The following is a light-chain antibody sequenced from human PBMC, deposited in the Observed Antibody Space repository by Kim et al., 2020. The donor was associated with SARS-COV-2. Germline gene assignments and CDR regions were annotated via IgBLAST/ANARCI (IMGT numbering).Light chain of an antibody. CDR1: QSVSSN. J-gene: IGKJ2*01. CDR3: QHYNNWPQT. Sequence: SVSPGERATLSCRASQSVSSNLAWYQQKPGQAPRLLIYGVSTRATGTPARFSGSGSGTEFTLTISSLQSEDFAVYFCQHYNNWPQTFGQGTKLE. CDR2: GVS. V-gene: IGKV3-15*01.